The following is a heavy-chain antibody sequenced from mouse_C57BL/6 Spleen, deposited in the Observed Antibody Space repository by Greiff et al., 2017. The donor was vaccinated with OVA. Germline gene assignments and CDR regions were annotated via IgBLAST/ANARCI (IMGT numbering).Heavy chain of an antibody. D-gene: IGHD2-4*01. Sequence: QVQLKQSGAELARPGASVKMSCKASGYTFTSYTMHWVKQRPGQGLEWIGYINPSSGYTKYNQKFKDKATLTADKSSSTAYMQLSSLTSEDSAVYYCAKGYYDYDVGAMDYWGQGTSVTVSS. CDR1: GYTFTSYT. J-gene: IGHJ4*01. CDR2: INPSSGYT. V-gene: IGHV1-4*01. CDR3: AKGYYDYDVGAMDY.